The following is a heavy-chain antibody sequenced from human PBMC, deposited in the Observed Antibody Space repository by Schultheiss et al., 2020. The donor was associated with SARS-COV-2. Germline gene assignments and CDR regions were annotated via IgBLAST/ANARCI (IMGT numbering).Heavy chain of an antibody. CDR1: GFNVSSNY. CDR3: TTFSYYDFWSGSPLDY. J-gene: IGHJ4*02. Sequence: GGSLRLSCAASGFNVSSNYMSWVRQAPGKGLEWVGRIKSKTDGGTTDYAAPVKGRFTISRDDSKNTLYLQMNSLKTEDTAVYYCTTFSYYDFWSGSPLDYWGQGTLVTVSS. V-gene: IGHV3-15*01. CDR2: IKSKTDGGTT. D-gene: IGHD3-3*01.